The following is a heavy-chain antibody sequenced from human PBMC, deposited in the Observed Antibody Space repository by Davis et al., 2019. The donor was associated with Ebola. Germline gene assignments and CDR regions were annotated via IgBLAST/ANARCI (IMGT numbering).Heavy chain of an antibody. CDR3: AKDYRSGYYGDYYFDY. V-gene: IGHV3-30*02. CDR2: IWYDGSNK. J-gene: IGHJ4*02. CDR1: GFTFSSYG. Sequence: GESLKISCAASGFTFSSYGMHWVRQAPGKGLEWVAFIWYDGSNKYYADSVKGRFTISRDNSKNTLYLQMNSLRAEDTAVYYCAKDYRSGYYGDYYFDYWGQGTLVTVSS. D-gene: IGHD3-22*01.